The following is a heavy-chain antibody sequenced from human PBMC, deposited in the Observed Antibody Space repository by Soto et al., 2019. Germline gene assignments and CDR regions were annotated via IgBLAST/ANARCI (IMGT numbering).Heavy chain of an antibody. J-gene: IGHJ4*02. CDR3: ATSLWFGTQPEI. CDR2: ISPSGTT. D-gene: IGHD3-10*01. Sequence: SETLSLTCAVYGGSFSNNYWTWFRQPPGKGLEWIREISPSGTTKYIPSLKSRGTISVDTSRKQFFLKVTSVSAADTAVYYCATSLWFGTQPEIWGPGTLVTVSS. V-gene: IGHV4-34*01. CDR1: GGSFSNNY.